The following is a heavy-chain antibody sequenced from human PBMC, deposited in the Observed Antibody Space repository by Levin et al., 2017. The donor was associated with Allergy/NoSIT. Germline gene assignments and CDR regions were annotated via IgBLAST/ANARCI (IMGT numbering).Heavy chain of an antibody. CDR1: GFTFSSYA. V-gene: IGHV3-23*01. J-gene: IGHJ4*02. CDR2: ISGSGGST. Sequence: PPGGSLRLSCAASGFTFSSYAMSWVRQAPGKGLEWVSAISGSGGSTYYADSVKGRFTISRDNSKNTLYLQMNSLRAEDTAVYYCAKRPFDYGDYEVWPGEDYWGQGTLVTVSS. CDR3: AKRPFDYGDYEVWPGEDY. D-gene: IGHD4-17*01.